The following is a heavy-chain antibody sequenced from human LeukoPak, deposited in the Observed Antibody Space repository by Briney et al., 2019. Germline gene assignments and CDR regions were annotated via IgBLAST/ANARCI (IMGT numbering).Heavy chain of an antibody. V-gene: IGHV4-31*03. CDR1: GGSISSGAYS. D-gene: IGHD3-16*01. Sequence: SETLSLTCTVSGGSISSGAYSWNWIRQRPGKGLEWIGYIYSSGSIYYNPSLKSRVTISVDTSRSQFSLKLNSVTAADTAVYYCARAPYDNFDYWGQGTLVTVSS. CDR3: ARAPYDNFDY. CDR2: IYSSGSI. J-gene: IGHJ4*02.